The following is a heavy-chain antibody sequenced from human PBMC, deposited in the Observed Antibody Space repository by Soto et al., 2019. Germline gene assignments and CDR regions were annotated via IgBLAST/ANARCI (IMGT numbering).Heavy chain of an antibody. Sequence: EVQLLESGGGLVQPGGSLRLSCAASGFTLSNYAINWVRQAPGKGLEWVSSFSGSGSSTYYADSVKGRFTISRDNSMNTLYLQINSLRGEDTAVYFCAKDPGGSYWGQGTLVTVSS. CDR1: GFTLSNYA. CDR2: FSGSGSST. J-gene: IGHJ4*02. D-gene: IGHD3-16*01. CDR3: AKDPGGSY. V-gene: IGHV3-23*01.